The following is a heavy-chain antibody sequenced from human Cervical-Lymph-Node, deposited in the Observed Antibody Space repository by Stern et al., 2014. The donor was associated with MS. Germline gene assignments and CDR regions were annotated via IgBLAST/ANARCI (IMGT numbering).Heavy chain of an antibody. CDR2: IHDSGST. CDR1: GGSISSSGYY. J-gene: IGHJ5*02. D-gene: IGHD1-26*01. Sequence: VQLEESGPGLVKPSQTLSLTCTVSGGSISSSGYYWSWIRQPADKGLECIGRIHDSGSTYYNPSLKSRVTISRDTAKTQFSLKLPSVTAADTAVYYCATTRWDLFTWNWFDPWGQGTLVTVSS. V-gene: IGHV4-61*02. CDR3: ATTRWDLFTWNWFDP.